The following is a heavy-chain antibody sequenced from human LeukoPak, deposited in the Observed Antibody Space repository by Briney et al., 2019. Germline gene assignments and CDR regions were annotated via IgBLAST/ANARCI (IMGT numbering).Heavy chain of an antibody. CDR2: IISDGSSV. V-gene: IGHV3-74*01. Sequence: GSLRLSCIASGFTFSDYWMHWVRQAPGKGPVWVSRIISDGSSVSYVDSVKGRFTMSRDNAKNTLYLQMNSLRVEDTAVYYCVRDSRYHMDVWAQGPTVPVS. D-gene: IGHD2-15*01. CDR3: VRDSRYHMDV. CDR1: GFTFSDYW. J-gene: IGHJ6*02.